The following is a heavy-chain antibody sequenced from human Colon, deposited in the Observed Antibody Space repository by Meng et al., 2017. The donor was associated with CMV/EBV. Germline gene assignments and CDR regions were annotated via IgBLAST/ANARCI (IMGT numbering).Heavy chain of an antibody. V-gene: IGHV6-1*01. Sequence: SETLSLTCAISGDSVSRDSVGWNWIRQSPSRGLEWLGRTYYRSRWLYDYAPSVRSRIRIDADTSRNKVSLRLESVTAEDTAVYYCARRHFSGWYYFDSWGQGTLVTVSS. CDR2: TYYRSRWLY. J-gene: IGHJ4*02. CDR1: GDSVSRDSVG. CDR3: ARRHFSGWYYFDS. D-gene: IGHD6-19*01.